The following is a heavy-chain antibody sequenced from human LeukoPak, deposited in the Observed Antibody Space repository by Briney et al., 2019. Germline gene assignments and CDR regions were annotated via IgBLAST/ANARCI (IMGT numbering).Heavy chain of an antibody. CDR3: ARGVIAAAGINYYYYYMDV. Sequence: PSEALSLTCAVYGGSFSGYYWSWIRQPPGKGLEWIGEINHSGSTNYNPSLKSRVTISVDTSENQFSLKLSSVTAADAAVYYCARGVIAAAGINYYYYYMDVWGKGTTVTVSS. J-gene: IGHJ6*03. V-gene: IGHV4-34*01. CDR2: INHSGST. D-gene: IGHD6-13*01. CDR1: GGSFSGYY.